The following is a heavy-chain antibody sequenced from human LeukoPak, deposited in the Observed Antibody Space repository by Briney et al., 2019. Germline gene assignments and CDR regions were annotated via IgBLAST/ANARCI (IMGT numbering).Heavy chain of an antibody. J-gene: IGHJ4*02. CDR2: LSGTGGST. V-gene: IGHV3-23*01. CDR3: ARDRDFLDY. CDR1: GFTFSSYA. D-gene: IGHD5-24*01. Sequence: GGSLRLSCAASGFTFSSYAMNWVRQAPGKGLEWVSALSGTGGSTYYADSVKGRFTISRDNSRNTLYLQMNSLRAEDTAVYYCARDRDFLDYWGQGTLVTVSS.